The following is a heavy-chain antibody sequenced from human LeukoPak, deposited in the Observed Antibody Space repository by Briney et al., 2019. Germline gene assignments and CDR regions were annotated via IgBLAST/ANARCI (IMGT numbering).Heavy chain of an antibody. CDR1: SSSSSY. CDR3: ARLNRWHHYMDV. J-gene: IGHJ6*03. V-gene: IGHV3-7*01. D-gene: IGHD1-14*01. Sequence: SSSSSYWGWVRQAPGKGLEWVANIKQDGSEKYYVDSVKGRFTISRDNAKNSLYLQMNSLRAEDTAVYYCARLNRWHHYMDVWGKGTTVTVSS. CDR2: IKQDGSEK.